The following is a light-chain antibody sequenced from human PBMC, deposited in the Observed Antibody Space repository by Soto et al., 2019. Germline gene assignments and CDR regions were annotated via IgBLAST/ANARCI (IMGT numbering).Light chain of an antibody. CDR2: EVS. J-gene: IGLJ1*01. V-gene: IGLV2-14*01. CDR1: SSDVGAYNY. CDR3: SSYTSSSTFG. Sequence: QSVLTQPASVSGSPGQSITISCTGTSSDVGAYNYVSWYQHHPGKAPKLIIYEVSNRPSGLSNRFSGSKSGNTASLTISGLQAEDEADYYCSSYTSSSTFGFGTGTKVTV.